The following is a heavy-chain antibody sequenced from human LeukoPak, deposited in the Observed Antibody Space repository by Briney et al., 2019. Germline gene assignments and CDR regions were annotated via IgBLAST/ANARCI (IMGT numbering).Heavy chain of an antibody. Sequence: ASVKVSCKASGYTFTSYGISWVRQAPGQGLEWMGWINPNSGGTNYAQKFQGRVTMTRDTSISTAYMELSRLRSDDTAVYYCARVGLQTGDDAFDIWGQGTMVTVSS. CDR2: INPNSGGT. J-gene: IGHJ3*02. V-gene: IGHV1-2*02. D-gene: IGHD4-11*01. CDR3: ARVGLQTGDDAFDI. CDR1: GYTFTSYG.